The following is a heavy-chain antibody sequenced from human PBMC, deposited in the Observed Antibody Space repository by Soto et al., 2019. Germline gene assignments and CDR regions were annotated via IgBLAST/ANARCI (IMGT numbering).Heavy chain of an antibody. CDR1: GGTFSSYT. J-gene: IGHJ4*02. Sequence: QVQLVQSGAEVKKPGSSVKVSCKASGGTFSSYTISWVRQAPGQGLEWMGRIIPILGIANYAQKFQGRATITADKSTSTAYMELSSLRSEDTAVYYCARATLYGSGLYYFDYWGQGTLVTVSS. CDR2: IIPILGIA. CDR3: ARATLYGSGLYYFDY. D-gene: IGHD3-10*01. V-gene: IGHV1-69*02.